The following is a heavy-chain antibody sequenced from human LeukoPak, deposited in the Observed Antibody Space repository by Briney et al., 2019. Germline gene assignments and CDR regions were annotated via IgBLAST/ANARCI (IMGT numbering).Heavy chain of an antibody. CDR2: IIPIFGTA. Sequence: SVKVSCKASGGTFSSYAISWVRQAPGQGLEWMGGIIPIFGTANYAQKFQGRVTITADESTSTAYMELSSLRSEDTAVYYCARLAQDYYDSSEYFQHWGQGTLVTVSS. CDR3: ARLAQDYYDSSEYFQH. V-gene: IGHV1-69*13. D-gene: IGHD3-22*01. J-gene: IGHJ1*01. CDR1: GGTFSSYA.